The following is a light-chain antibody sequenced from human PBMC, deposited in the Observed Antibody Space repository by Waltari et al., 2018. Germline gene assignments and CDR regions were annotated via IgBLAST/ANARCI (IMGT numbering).Light chain of an antibody. V-gene: IGKV3-20*01. J-gene: IGKJ2*01. CDR1: QSLSGTS. CDR2: GAS. CDR3: QQYGGSPPYT. Sequence: DIVVTQSPDTLTLSPGERATLSCRASQSLSGTSLAWSQQKPGQAPRLLIYGASSRSTGIPDRFRGSGSATDFTLTISRLEPEDFAFYYCQQYGGSPPYTFGQGTKLEIK.